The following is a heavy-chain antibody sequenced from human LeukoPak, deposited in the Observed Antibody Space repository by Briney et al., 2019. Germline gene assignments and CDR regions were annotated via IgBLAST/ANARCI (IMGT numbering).Heavy chain of an antibody. D-gene: IGHD1-26*01. CDR1: GGSISSGSYY. CDR2: IYYSGST. J-gene: IGHJ3*02. V-gene: IGHV4-61*10. CDR3: ASSPSRGRVGAFDI. Sequence: SETLSLTCTVSGGSISSGSYYWSWIRQPAGKGLEWIGYIYYSGSTNYNPSLKSRVTISVDTSKNQFSLKLSSVTAADTAVYYCASSPSRGRVGAFDIWGQGTMVTVSS.